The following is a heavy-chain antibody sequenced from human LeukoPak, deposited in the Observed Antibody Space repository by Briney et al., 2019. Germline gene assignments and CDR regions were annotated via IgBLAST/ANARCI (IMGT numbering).Heavy chain of an antibody. CDR3: ARGSRIANPGYCSSTSCYAPFDY. CDR1: GGTFSSYT. D-gene: IGHD2-2*01. V-gene: IGHV1-69*02. Sequence: LEASVKVSCKASGGTFSSYTISWVRQAPGQGLEWMGRIIPILGIANYAQKFQGRVTITADKSTSTAYMELSSLRSEDTAVYYCARGSRIANPGYCSSTSCYAPFDYWGQGTLVTVSS. J-gene: IGHJ4*02. CDR2: IIPILGIA.